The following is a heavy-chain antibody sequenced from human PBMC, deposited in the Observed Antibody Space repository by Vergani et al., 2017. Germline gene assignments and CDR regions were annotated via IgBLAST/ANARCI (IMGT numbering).Heavy chain of an antibody. Sequence: EVQLLESGGGLVQPGGSLRLSCAASGFTFSSYAMSWVRQAPGKGLEWVSAISGSGGSTYYADSVKGRFTISRDNAKNSLYLQMNSLRAEDTAVYYCARKERGREVGATDYWGQGTLVTVSS. J-gene: IGHJ4*02. CDR3: ARKERGREVGATDY. CDR1: GFTFSSYA. D-gene: IGHD1-26*01. V-gene: IGHV3-23*01. CDR2: ISGSGGST.